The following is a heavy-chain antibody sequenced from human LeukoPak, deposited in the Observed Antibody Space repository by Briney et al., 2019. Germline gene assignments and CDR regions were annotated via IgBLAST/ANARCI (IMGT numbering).Heavy chain of an antibody. V-gene: IGHV1-18*01. D-gene: IGHD5-24*01. CDR1: GYTFTNYG. CDR3: ARVNVRRALYFDY. J-gene: IGHJ4*02. Sequence: ASVKVSCKASGYTFTNYGISWVRQAPGQGPEWMGWMSAYNGNTNPAQKFQGRVTMTRNTSISTAYMELSSLRSEDTAVYYCARVNVRRALYFDYWGQGTLVTVSS. CDR2: MSAYNGNT.